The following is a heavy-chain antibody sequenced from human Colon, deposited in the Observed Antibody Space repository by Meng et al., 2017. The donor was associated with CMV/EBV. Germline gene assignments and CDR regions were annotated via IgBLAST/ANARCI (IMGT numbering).Heavy chain of an antibody. CDR1: GFPFVRYA. J-gene: IGHJ1*01. CDR3: AKERHYDGTGAYFQH. Sequence: SGFPFVRYAMSWVRQAPGKRLEWVSGINGGGDSTHYADSVKGRFTISRDKSKNTLYLQMNSLRAEDTAVYYCAKERHYDGTGAYFQHWGQGTLVTVSS. CDR2: INGGGDST. D-gene: IGHD3-22*01. V-gene: IGHV3-23*01.